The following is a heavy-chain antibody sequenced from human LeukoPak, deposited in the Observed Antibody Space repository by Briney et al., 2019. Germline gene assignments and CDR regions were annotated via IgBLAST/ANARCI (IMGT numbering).Heavy chain of an antibody. J-gene: IGHJ3*02. CDR3: ARMHCSGGSCYSAFDI. CDR1: GGSLSGYY. D-gene: IGHD2-15*01. V-gene: IGHV4-34*01. CDR2: INHSGST. Sequence: SETLSLTCAVYGGSLSGYYWSWIRQPPGKGLEWIGEINHSGSTNYNPSLKSRVTISVDTSKNQFSLKLSSVTAADTAVYYCARMHCSGGSCYSAFDIWGQGTMVTVSS.